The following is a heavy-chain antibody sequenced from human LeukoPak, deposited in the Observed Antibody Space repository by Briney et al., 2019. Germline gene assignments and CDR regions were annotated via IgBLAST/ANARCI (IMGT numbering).Heavy chain of an antibody. CDR1: GFTFSSYS. V-gene: IGHV3-21*01. CDR3: ARDGRDCSSTSCYGYGMDV. CDR2: ISSSSSYI. D-gene: IGHD2-2*01. J-gene: IGHJ6*02. Sequence: GGSLRLSCAASGFTFSSYSMNWVRQAPGKGLEWVSSISSSSSYIYYADSVKGRFTISRDNAKNSLYLQMNSLRAEDTAVYYCARDGRDCSSTSCYGYGMDVWVQGTTVTVSS.